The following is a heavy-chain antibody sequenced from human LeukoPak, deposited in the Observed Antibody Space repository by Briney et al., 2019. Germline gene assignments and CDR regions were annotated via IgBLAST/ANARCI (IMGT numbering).Heavy chain of an antibody. V-gene: IGHV3-23*01. Sequence: GGSLRLSCEASGLILRGHAMSWVRQAPGKGLEWVSGIGDSGEIERYADSVKGRFTISRDNFRNKVYLEMRSLRPEDTAVYYCAKGYSSGWTPFDYWGQGTQVTVSS. CDR3: AKGYSSGWTPFDY. CDR2: IGDSGEIE. CDR1: GLILRGHA. D-gene: IGHD6-19*01. J-gene: IGHJ4*02.